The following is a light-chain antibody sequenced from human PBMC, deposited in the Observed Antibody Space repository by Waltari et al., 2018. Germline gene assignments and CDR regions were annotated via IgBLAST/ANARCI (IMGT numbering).Light chain of an antibody. J-gene: IGLJ2*01. CDR3: SSHTGGYIFDAL. CDR1: TGDIRGYKY. CDR2: DVS. V-gene: IGLV2-11*01. Sequence: QSALTQPRSVSGSPGQSVTIPCTETTGDIRGYKYVSWYQQYPGKDPKLIIFDVSHRPSGVPNRFSGSKSGNTASLTISGLQAEDEADYYCSSHTGGYIFDALFGGGTKLTVL.